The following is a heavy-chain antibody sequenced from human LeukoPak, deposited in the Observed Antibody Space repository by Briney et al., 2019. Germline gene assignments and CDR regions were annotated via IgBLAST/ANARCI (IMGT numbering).Heavy chain of an antibody. J-gene: IGHJ4*02. CDR1: GFTFGTYG. V-gene: IGHV3-30*18. D-gene: IGHD2-2*01. CDR2: ISHDGVDK. Sequence: GRSLRLSCAASGFTFGTYGMHWVRQAPGKGLEWVAVISHDGVDKYYADSVKGRFTISRDNSKNTVSLQVNSLRAEDTAAYYCAKGGYCSATRCYVGKGMDDWGQGTLVTVSS. CDR3: AKGGYCSATRCYVGKGMDD.